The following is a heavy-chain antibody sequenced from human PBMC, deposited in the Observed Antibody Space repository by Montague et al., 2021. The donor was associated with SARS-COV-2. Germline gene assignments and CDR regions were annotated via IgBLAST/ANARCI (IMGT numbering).Heavy chain of an antibody. Sequence: SETLSLTCTVSGGSISGYYWTCCRHLPGKGLEWRVYIFYNGDTNYYPSLKSRVSIALDTTKYQLSLMLIAVTAADTAEYYCWRAQTRTVEYWGQGTLVTVSS. J-gene: IGHJ4*02. D-gene: IGHD1-14*01. CDR2: IFYNGDT. V-gene: IGHV4-59*08. CDR3: WRAQTRTVEY. CDR1: GGSISGYY.